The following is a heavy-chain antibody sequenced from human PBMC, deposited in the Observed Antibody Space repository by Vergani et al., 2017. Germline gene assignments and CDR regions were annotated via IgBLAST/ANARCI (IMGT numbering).Heavy chain of an antibody. CDR1: GGTFSSYA. D-gene: IGHD2-21*01. CDR3: ASSPGGTYCGGDCYSDY. V-gene: IGHV1-69*11. CDR2: IIPILGTA. Sequence: QVQLVQSGAEVKKPGSSVKVSCKASGGTFSSYAISWVRQAPGQGLGWMGRIIPILGTANYAQKFQGRVTITADESTSTAYMELSSLRSEDTAVYYCASSPGGTYCGGDCYSDYWGQGTLVTVSS. J-gene: IGHJ4*02.